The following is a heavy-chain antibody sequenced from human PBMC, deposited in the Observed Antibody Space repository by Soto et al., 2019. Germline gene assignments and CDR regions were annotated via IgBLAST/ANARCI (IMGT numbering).Heavy chain of an antibody. D-gene: IGHD6-13*01. CDR3: ARGTSSWSWKFDY. Sequence: SETLSLTCTVSGGSISSYYWSWIRQSPGKGLEWIGYISYSGSTKYNPSLKSRVTISVDTSKNQFSLKLSPVTAADTAVYYCARGTSSWSWKFDYWGQGILVTVSS. CDR2: ISYSGST. J-gene: IGHJ4*02. CDR1: GGSISSYY. V-gene: IGHV4-59*01.